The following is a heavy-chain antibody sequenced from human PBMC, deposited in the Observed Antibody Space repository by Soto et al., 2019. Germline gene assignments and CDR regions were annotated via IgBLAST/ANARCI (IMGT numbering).Heavy chain of an antibody. CDR3: ARVARITMVRGVSHGALDY. Sequence: QVQLQESGPGLVKPSQTLSLTCTVSGGSISSGGYYWSWIHQHPGKGLEWIGYIYYSGSTYYNPSLKSRVTISVDTSKNQFSLKLSSVTAADTAVYYCARVARITMVRGVSHGALDYWGQGTLVTVSS. CDR2: IYYSGST. CDR1: GGSISSGGYY. J-gene: IGHJ4*02. V-gene: IGHV4-31*03. D-gene: IGHD3-10*01.